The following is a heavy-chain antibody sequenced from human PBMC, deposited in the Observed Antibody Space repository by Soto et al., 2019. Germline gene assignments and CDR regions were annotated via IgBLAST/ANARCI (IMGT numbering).Heavy chain of an antibody. CDR2: ISKDGGDK. V-gene: IGHV3-30*18. CDR3: AKDGYKYKYYSDY. D-gene: IGHD5-18*01. Sequence: GGSLRLSCAASGFSFSRYGIHWVRQAPGKGLEWVAVISKDGGDKEYAESVKGRCTISRENSKSTVYLQMNSLRVEDTAVYYCAKDGYKYKYYSDYWGQGTLVTVSS. CDR1: GFSFSRYG. J-gene: IGHJ4*02.